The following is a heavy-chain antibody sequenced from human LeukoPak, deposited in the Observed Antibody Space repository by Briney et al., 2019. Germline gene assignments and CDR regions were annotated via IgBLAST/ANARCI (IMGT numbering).Heavy chain of an antibody. D-gene: IGHD3-22*01. Sequence: SETLSLTCTVSGGSVGSGTYYWSWIRQSPGKGLEWIGNVYYSGSAYYNPSLKSRVTMSVDTSKNQFSLKLSSVTAADTAVYYCARLTHFSSYYYDSSGWYFDYWGQGTLVTVSS. V-gene: IGHV4-39*07. J-gene: IGHJ4*02. CDR1: GGSVGSGTYY. CDR2: VYYSGSA. CDR3: ARLTHFSSYYYDSSGWYFDY.